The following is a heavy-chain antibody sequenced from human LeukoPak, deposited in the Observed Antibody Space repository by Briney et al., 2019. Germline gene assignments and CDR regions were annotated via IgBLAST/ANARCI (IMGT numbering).Heavy chain of an antibody. J-gene: IGHJ5*02. CDR3: AKVTGYSYSYWVGWFDP. CDR2: IYSSGST. V-gene: IGHV4-4*07. CDR1: GDSISSYY. D-gene: IGHD5-18*01. Sequence: SETLSLTCSVSGDSISSYYWSWIRQPAGKGLEWIGRIYSSGSTNYNPSLKSRVTMSVDTSKNQFSLKVNSVTAADTAVYYCAKVTGYSYSYWVGWFDPWGQGTLVTVSS.